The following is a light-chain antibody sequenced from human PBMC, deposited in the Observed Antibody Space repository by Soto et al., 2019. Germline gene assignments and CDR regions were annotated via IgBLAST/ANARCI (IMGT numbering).Light chain of an antibody. Sequence: QSVLTQPPSASWTPGQWVTTSCSGSSSNIGSNTVNWYQQLPGTAPKPLIYSNNQRPSGVPDRFSGSKSGTSASLAISGLQSEDEADYYCAAWDDSLNGPVVFGGGTKVTVL. CDR3: AAWDDSLNGPVV. J-gene: IGLJ2*01. CDR2: SNN. V-gene: IGLV1-44*01. CDR1: SSNIGSNT.